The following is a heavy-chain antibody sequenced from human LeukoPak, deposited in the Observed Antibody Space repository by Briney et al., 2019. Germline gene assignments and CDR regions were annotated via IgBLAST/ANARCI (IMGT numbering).Heavy chain of an antibody. D-gene: IGHD5-24*01. J-gene: IGHJ6*02. Sequence: PSETLSLTCTVSGGSISSGGYYWSWIRQHPGKGLEWIGYIYYSGSTYYNPSLKSRVTISVDTSKNQFSLKLSSVTAADTAVYYCARDNEMATMGDYYYGMDVWGQGTTVTVSS. V-gene: IGHV4-31*03. CDR1: GGSISSGGYY. CDR3: ARDNEMATMGDYYYGMDV. CDR2: IYYSGST.